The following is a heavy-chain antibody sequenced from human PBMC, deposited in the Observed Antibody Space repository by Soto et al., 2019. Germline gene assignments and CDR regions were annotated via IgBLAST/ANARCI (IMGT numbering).Heavy chain of an antibody. J-gene: IGHJ6*02. Sequence: LKVSCKASGYTFTSYGISWVRQAPGQGLEWMGWISAYNGNTNYAQKLQGRVTMTTDTSTSTAYMELRSLRSDDTAVYYCARVFPLHYYGSGSYEYYGMDVWGQGTTVTVSS. CDR3: ARVFPLHYYGSGSYEYYGMDV. V-gene: IGHV1-18*01. D-gene: IGHD3-10*01. CDR1: GYTFTSYG. CDR2: ISAYNGNT.